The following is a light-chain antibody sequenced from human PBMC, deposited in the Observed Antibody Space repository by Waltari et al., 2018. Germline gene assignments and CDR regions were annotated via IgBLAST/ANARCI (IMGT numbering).Light chain of an antibody. CDR2: SNN. V-gene: IGLV1-40*01. J-gene: IGLJ3*02. Sequence: QSVLTQPPSVSGAPAQSLTISCPGTSPNIGAGYDVHWYQQFPGTAPKLLIYSNNNRPSGVPGRFSASKSGTSASLAITGLQAEDEADYYCQSYDKLLSGSLFGGGTKLTV. CDR1: SPNIGAGYD. CDR3: QSYDKLLSGSL.